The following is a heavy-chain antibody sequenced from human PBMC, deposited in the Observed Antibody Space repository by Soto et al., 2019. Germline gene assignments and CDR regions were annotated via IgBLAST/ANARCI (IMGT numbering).Heavy chain of an antibody. CDR2: ISYDGSNK. J-gene: IGHJ6*02. Sequence: QVQLVESGGGVVQPGRSLRLSCAASGFTFSSYAMHWVRQAPGKGLEWVAVISYDGSNKYYADSVKGRFTISRDNSKNTLSLQMNSLRAEDTAVYYCARGKYWLVNDGMDVWGQGTTVTVSS. D-gene: IGHD6-19*01. CDR1: GFTFSSYA. V-gene: IGHV3-30-3*01. CDR3: ARGKYWLVNDGMDV.